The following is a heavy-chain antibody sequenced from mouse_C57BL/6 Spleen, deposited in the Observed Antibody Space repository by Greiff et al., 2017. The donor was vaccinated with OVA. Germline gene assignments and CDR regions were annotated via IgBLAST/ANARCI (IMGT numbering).Heavy chain of an antibody. V-gene: IGHV5-16*01. Sequence: EVKLMESEGGLVQPGSSMKLSCTASGFTFSDYYMAWVRQVPEKGLEWVANINYDGSSTYYLDSLKSRFIISRDNAKNILYLQMSSLKSEDTATYYCARAYYSNYEGYYYAMDYWSQGTSVTVSS. D-gene: IGHD2-5*01. CDR3: ARAYYSNYEGYYYAMDY. CDR1: GFTFSDYY. J-gene: IGHJ4*01. CDR2: INYDGSST.